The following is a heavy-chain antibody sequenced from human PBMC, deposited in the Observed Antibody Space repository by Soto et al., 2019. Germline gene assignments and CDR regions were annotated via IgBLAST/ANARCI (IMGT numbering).Heavy chain of an antibody. CDR3: AKDERVVAAVYYFDY. CDR2: ISGSGGSA. Sequence: PGGSLRLSCAASGFTFSSYAMSWVRQAPGKGLEWVSAISGSGGSAYYADSVKGRFTISRDNSKNTLYLQMNSLRAEDTAVYYCAKDERVVAAVYYFDYWGQGTLVTVSS. J-gene: IGHJ4*02. CDR1: GFTFSSYA. D-gene: IGHD2-15*01. V-gene: IGHV3-23*01.